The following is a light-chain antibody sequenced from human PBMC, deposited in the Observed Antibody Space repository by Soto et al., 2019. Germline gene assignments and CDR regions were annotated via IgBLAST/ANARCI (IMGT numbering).Light chain of an antibody. V-gene: IGKV1-39*01. CDR3: QQSYSTPFT. CDR2: AAS. J-gene: IGKJ4*01. Sequence: DIQMTQSPSSLSASIGDRVTITCRASQSISSYLNWYQQKPGKAPKLLIYAASRLQSGVPSRFSGSGSGTDFTLTISSLQPEDCATYYCQQSYSTPFTCGGGTKVEIK. CDR1: QSISSY.